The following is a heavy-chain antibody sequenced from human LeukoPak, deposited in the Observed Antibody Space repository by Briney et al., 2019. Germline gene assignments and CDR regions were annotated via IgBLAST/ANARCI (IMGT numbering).Heavy chain of an antibody. CDR2: INSDGSST. CDR1: GFTFTTYW. Sequence: GGSLRLSCAASGFTFTTYWMHWVRQAPGQGLVWVSRINSDGSSTSYADSVKGRFSISRDNARNTLYLQMNSLRVEDTAVYFCARLRCDVGDCYSAGQNFWGQGTLVTVSS. CDR3: ARLRCDVGDCYSAGQNF. V-gene: IGHV3-74*01. J-gene: IGHJ4*02. D-gene: IGHD2-21*02.